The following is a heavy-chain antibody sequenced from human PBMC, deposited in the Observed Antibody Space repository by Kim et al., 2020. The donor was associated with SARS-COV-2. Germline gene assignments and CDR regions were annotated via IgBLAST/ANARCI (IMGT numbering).Heavy chain of an antibody. Sequence: SETLSLTCTVSGDSSSDNNFYWGWIRQPPGKGLEWIGSIYYSGDTYYNPSLTSRVTISLDTSKNRFSLKLNSVTAADTAVYYCASPTRPIAAAGGGAFDIWGQGTLITVSS. J-gene: IGHJ3*02. CDR3: ASPTRPIAAAGGGAFDI. CDR2: IYYSGDT. D-gene: IGHD6-13*01. CDR1: GDSSSDNNFY. V-gene: IGHV4-39*01.